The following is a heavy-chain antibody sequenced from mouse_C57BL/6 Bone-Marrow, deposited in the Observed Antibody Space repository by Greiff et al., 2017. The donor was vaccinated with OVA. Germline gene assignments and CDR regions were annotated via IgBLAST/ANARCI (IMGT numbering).Heavy chain of an antibody. J-gene: IGHJ3*01. D-gene: IGHD1-1*01. CDR3: ARWGDYYGSSPFAY. CDR2: IYPGGGYT. Sequence: QVQLQQSGADLVRPGSSVKMSCKASGYTFTNYGIGWANQRPEHGLEWVGDIYPGGGYTNYNEKFKGQATLTADNSSNTAYMQFSSLTSEDSAIYYCARWGDYYGSSPFAYWGQGTLVTVSA. CDR1: GYTFTNYG. V-gene: IGHV1-63*01.